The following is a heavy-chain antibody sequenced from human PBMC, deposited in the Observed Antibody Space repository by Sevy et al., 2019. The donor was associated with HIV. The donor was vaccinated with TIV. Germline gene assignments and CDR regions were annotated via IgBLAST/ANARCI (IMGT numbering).Heavy chain of an antibody. V-gene: IGHV4-4*07. CDR3: ARGGGWLPRGGWFDP. Sequence: SETLSLTCTVSGGSISSYYWSWIRQPAGKGLEWIGRIYTSGSTNYNPSLKSRVTMSVDTSKNQFSLKLSSVTAADTAVYYCARGGGWLPRGGWFDPWDQGTLVTVSS. CDR2: IYTSGST. CDR1: GGSISSYY. J-gene: IGHJ5*02. D-gene: IGHD3-10*01.